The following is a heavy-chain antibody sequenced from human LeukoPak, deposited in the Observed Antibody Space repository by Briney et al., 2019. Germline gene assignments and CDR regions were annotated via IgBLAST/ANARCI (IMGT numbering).Heavy chain of an antibody. CDR1: GFTFSSYA. V-gene: IGHV3-23*01. Sequence: GGALRLSCAASGFTFSSYAMSWVRQAPGKGLGWVSPISGIGGSSYYADSGNGRVTISSDNSKNTLYLQMNSLRAEDTAVYYCAKGHKISTVTTPPTYYMDVWGKGTTVTVSS. J-gene: IGHJ6*03. CDR2: ISGIGGSS. CDR3: AKGHKISTVTTPPTYYMDV. D-gene: IGHD4-17*01.